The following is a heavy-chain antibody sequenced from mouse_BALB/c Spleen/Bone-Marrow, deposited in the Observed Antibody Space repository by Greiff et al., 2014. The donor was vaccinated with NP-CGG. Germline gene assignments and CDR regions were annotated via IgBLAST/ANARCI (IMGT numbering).Heavy chain of an antibody. CDR1: GYSFTGYT. D-gene: IGHD1-1*01. J-gene: IGHJ4*01. CDR2: INPYNDVT. CDR3: ATIYDYYAMDY. Sequence: VQLQQSGPELVKPGASMKISCKASGYSFTGYTLNWVKQSHGKNLEWIGLINPYNDVTIYNQKFKGKGTLTVDKSSSTAYMELLSLTAEDSAVYYCATIYDYYAMDYWGQGTSVTVSS. V-gene: IGHV1-37*01.